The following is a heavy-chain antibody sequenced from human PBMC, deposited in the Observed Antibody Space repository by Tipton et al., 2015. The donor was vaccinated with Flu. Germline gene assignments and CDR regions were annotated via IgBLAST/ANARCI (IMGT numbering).Heavy chain of an antibody. CDR3: ARDQGFGDGLAYDYYVLDV. D-gene: IGHD3-10*01. CDR1: GDSIDSGAYY. J-gene: IGHJ6*02. CDR2: IYYSGIT. Sequence: LRLSCSVSGDSIDSGAYYWSWIRQHPGKGLEWIGYIYYSGITYYNPSLKSRVTISVDTSKNQFSLNLNSVTAADTALYFCARDQGFGDGLAYDYYVLDVWGQGTTVTVSS. V-gene: IGHV4-31*03.